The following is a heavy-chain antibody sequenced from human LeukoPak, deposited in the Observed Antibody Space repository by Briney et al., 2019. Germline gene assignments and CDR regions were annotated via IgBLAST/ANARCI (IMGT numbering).Heavy chain of an antibody. CDR1: EFTFSSHA. Sequence: PGGSLRLSCAASEFTFSSHAMIWVRQAPGKGLEWVSSISSSSSYIYYADSVKGRFTISRDNAKSSLYLQMNSLRAEDTAVYYCARDSYSCSGNWGQGTLVTVSS. CDR3: ARDSYSCSGN. D-gene: IGHD6-13*01. CDR2: ISSSSSYI. V-gene: IGHV3-21*01. J-gene: IGHJ4*02.